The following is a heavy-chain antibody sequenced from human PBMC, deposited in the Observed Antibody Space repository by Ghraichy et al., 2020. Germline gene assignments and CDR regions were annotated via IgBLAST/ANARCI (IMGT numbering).Heavy chain of an antibody. J-gene: IGHJ2*01. Sequence: LSLTCAASGFTFSTYSMNWVRQAPGKGLEWVSSISSSSSYIYYADSVRGRFTISRDNAKNSLYLQMNSLRAEDTAVYYCASLGGITIFGVVTSDWYFDLWGRGTLVTVSS. D-gene: IGHD3-3*01. V-gene: IGHV3-21*01. CDR3: ASLGGITIFGVVTSDWYFDL. CDR1: GFTFSTYS. CDR2: ISSSSSYI.